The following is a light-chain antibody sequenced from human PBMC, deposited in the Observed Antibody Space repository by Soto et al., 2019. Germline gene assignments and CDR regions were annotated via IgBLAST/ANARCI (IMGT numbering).Light chain of an antibody. J-gene: IGKJ4*01. CDR3: QQYDSSPLT. Sequence: EIVLTQSPGTRSLSPGERATLSCRARQRVSSSSLAWYQQQPGQAPRLLIYGASSRATGIPDRFSGSGSGTDFTLTTSRLEPADLAVYYFQQYDSSPLTFRGGTKVEIK. CDR2: GAS. V-gene: IGKV3-20*01. CDR1: QRVSSSS.